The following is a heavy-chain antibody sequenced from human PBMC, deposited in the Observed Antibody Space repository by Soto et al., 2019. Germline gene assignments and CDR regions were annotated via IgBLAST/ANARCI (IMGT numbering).Heavy chain of an antibody. CDR1: GASISSSAYY. Sequence: QVQLQESGPGLVKPSQTLSLTCTVSGASISSSAYYWSWVRQPPGKGLEWIGYIFHSGSAYYNPCLKSRVTISVDTSKNQFSLNLTSVTAADTAVFYCARYTFGHDREYHYAMDVWGQGTTVTVSS. V-gene: IGHV4-30-4*01. CDR3: ARYTFGHDREYHYAMDV. J-gene: IGHJ6*02. D-gene: IGHD3-10*02. CDR2: IFHSGSA.